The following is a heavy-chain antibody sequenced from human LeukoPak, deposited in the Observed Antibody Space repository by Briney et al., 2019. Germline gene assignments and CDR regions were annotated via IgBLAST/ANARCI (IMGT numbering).Heavy chain of an antibody. Sequence: PGGSLRLSCAASGFTFNSYGMHWVRQAPGKGLDWVAFIRYDGINKYYADSVKGRFTISRDNSKNTLYLQMNSLRAEDTAIYYCAKSFPYYYGSGSYYINPFDSWGQGTLVTVSS. V-gene: IGHV3-30*02. CDR1: GFTFNSYG. D-gene: IGHD3-10*01. J-gene: IGHJ4*02. CDR2: IRYDGINK. CDR3: AKSFPYYYGSGSYYINPFDS.